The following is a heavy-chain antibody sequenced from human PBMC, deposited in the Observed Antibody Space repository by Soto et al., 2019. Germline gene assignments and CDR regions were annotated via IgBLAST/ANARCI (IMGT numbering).Heavy chain of an antibody. V-gene: IGHV3-23*01. CDR1: GFTFSSYA. D-gene: IGHD2-15*01. J-gene: IGHJ4*02. Sequence: GGSLRLSCAASGFTFSSYAMSWVRQAPGKGLEWVSAISGSGGSTYYADSVKGRFTISRYNSKNTLYLQMNSLRAEDTAVYYCAKRGVPQGYCSGGSCYAEPFDYWGQGTLVTVSS. CDR2: ISGSGGST. CDR3: AKRGVPQGYCSGGSCYAEPFDY.